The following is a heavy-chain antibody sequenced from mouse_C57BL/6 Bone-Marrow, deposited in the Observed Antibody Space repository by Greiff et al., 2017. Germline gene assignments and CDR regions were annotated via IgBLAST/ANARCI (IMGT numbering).Heavy chain of an antibody. J-gene: IGHJ1*03. Sequence: QVQLQQSGAELVKPGASVKISCKASGYAFSSYWMNWVKQRPGKGLEWIGQIYPGDGDTNYNGKFKGKATLTADKSSSTAYMQLSSLTSEDSAVYFCAREGGYYGSSYGPYWYFDVWGTGTTVTVSS. CDR1: GYAFSSYW. CDR2: IYPGDGDT. D-gene: IGHD1-1*01. V-gene: IGHV1-80*01. CDR3: AREGGYYGSSYGPYWYFDV.